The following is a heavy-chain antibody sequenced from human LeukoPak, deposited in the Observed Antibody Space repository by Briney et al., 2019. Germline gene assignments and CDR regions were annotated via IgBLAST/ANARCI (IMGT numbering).Heavy chain of an antibody. CDR1: GYTFITYY. V-gene: IGHV1-46*01. CDR3: ARDFRADYDIDVVFDY. J-gene: IGHJ4*02. Sequence: ASVKVSCKASGYTFITYYMHWVRQAPGQGLEWMGMVNPSGTSTIYAQKFQGRVTLSSDTSTSTVYMELSSLRSEDADAYYCARDFRADYDIDVVFDYWGQGTLVTVSS. CDR2: VNPSGTST. D-gene: IGHD4-17*01.